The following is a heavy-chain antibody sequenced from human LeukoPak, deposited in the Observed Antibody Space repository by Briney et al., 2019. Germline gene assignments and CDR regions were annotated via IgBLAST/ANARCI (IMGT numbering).Heavy chain of an antibody. CDR1: GGFISSSNW. J-gene: IGHJ4*02. D-gene: IGHD6-13*01. CDR3: ASFSRAAASGY. Sequence: SETLSHTCAVSGGFISSSNWWSWVRQPPGKGLEWIGEIYHSGSTNYNPSLKSRVTISVDKSKNQFSLKLSSVTAADTAVYYCASFSRAAASGYWGQGTLVTVSS. V-gene: IGHV4-4*02. CDR2: IYHSGST.